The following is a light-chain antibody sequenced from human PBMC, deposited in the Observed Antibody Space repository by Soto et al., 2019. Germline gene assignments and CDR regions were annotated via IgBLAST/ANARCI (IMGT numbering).Light chain of an antibody. Sequence: QSVLTQPPSASGTPGQRVTISCSGSSSNIGSNIVNWYQQVPGTAPKLLIYSNNQRPSGVPDRLSGSKSGTSASLAISGLQSEDEADYYCAAWDATLNGLFGGGTKLTVL. J-gene: IGLJ2*01. CDR2: SNN. CDR3: AAWDATLNGL. CDR1: SSNIGSNI. V-gene: IGLV1-44*01.